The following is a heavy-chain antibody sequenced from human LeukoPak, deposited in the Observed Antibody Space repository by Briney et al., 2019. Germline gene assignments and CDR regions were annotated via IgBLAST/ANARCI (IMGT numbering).Heavy chain of an antibody. CDR1: GFTFSSYS. CDR2: ISSSSSYI. J-gene: IGHJ5*02. Sequence: PGGSLRLSCAASGFTFSSYSMNWVRQAPGKGLELVSSISSSSSYIYYADSVKGRFTISRDNAKNSLYLQMNSLRAEDTAVYYCAKAYSSGFDAWGQGTLVTVSS. CDR3: AKAYSSGFDA. D-gene: IGHD3-22*01. V-gene: IGHV3-21*01.